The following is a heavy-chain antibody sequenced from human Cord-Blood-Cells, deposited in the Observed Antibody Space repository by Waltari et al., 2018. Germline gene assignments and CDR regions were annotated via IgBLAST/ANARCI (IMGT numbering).Heavy chain of an antibody. V-gene: IGHV1-2*02. CDR1: GYTFTGYY. CDR2: INPNSGGT. CDR3: ARDINDFWSGYYNWFDP. D-gene: IGHD3-3*01. Sequence: QVQLVQSGAAVKKPGASVKVSCKASGYTFTGYYMHWVRQAPGQGLEWMGWINPNSGGTNYAQKFQGRVTMTRDTSISTAYMELSRLRSDDTAVYYCARDINDFWSGYYNWFDPWGQGTLVTVSS. J-gene: IGHJ5*02.